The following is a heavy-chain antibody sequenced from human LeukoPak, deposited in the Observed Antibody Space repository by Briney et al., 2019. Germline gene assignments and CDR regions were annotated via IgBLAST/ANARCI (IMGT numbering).Heavy chain of an antibody. Sequence: PSETLSLTCSVSGGSISSSGYYWGWIRQPPGKGLEWIGTIYYSGDTYYNPSLKSRVTISVDTSKNQFSLKLNSVSAADTAVYYCARQDGDNRRAFVYWGQGILVTVSS. D-gene: IGHD5-24*01. CDR2: IYYSGDT. CDR1: GGSISSSGYY. V-gene: IGHV4-39*01. J-gene: IGHJ4*02. CDR3: ARQDGDNRRAFVY.